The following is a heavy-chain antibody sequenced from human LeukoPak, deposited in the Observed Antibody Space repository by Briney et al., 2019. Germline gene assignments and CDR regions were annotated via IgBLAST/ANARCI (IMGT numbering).Heavy chain of an antibody. Sequence: PSETLSFTCTVTGGSISSSSYYWGWIRQPPGKGLEWIGSIYYSGSTYYNPSLKSRVTISVDTSKNQFSLKLSSVTAADTAVYYCARHSRPPIAVAVANWFDPWGQGTLVTVSS. V-gene: IGHV4-39*01. J-gene: IGHJ5*02. CDR1: GGSISSSSYY. CDR3: ARHSRPPIAVAVANWFDP. CDR2: IYYSGST. D-gene: IGHD6-19*01.